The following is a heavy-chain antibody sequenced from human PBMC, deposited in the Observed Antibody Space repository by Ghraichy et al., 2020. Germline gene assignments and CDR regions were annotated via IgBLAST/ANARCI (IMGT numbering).Heavy chain of an antibody. CDR2: ISAYNGNT. CDR1: GYTFTSYG. Sequence: ASVKVSCKASGYTFTSYGISWVRQAPGQGLEWMGWISAYNGNTNYAQKLQGRVTMTTDTSTSTAYMELRSLRSDDTAVYYCARVFGVAAATNHNWFDPWGQGTLVTVSS. D-gene: IGHD2-15*01. J-gene: IGHJ5*02. CDR3: ARVFGVAAATNHNWFDP. V-gene: IGHV1-18*04.